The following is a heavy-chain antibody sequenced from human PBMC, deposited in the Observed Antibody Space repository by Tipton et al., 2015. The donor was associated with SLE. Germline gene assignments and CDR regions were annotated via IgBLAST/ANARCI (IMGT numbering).Heavy chain of an antibody. CDR2: IYYSGST. Sequence: LRLSCAVYGGSISSSSSYYWGWIRQPPGKGLEWIGNIYYSGSTYYNPSLKSRVTISVDTSKNQFSLKLSSVTAADTAVYYCARLLSGLGWFDPWGQGTLVTVSS. CDR1: GGSISSSSSYY. D-gene: IGHD6-19*01. CDR3: ARLLSGLGWFDP. J-gene: IGHJ5*02. V-gene: IGHV4-39*01.